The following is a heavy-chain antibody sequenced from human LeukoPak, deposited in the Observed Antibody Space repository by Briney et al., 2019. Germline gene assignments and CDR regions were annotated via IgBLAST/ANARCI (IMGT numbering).Heavy chain of an antibody. V-gene: IGHV3-11*05. D-gene: IGHD3-16*02. Sequence: PGGSLRLSCVASGFSFSDFYMSWLRQAPGKGLESISYISGTSTYTNYADSVKGRFTISRDNAQNSLFLQMNSLRPEDTAVYYCATEPRVVEHWGQGTLVTVSS. CDR1: GFSFSDFY. CDR3: ATEPRVVEH. CDR2: ISGTSTYT. J-gene: IGHJ1*01.